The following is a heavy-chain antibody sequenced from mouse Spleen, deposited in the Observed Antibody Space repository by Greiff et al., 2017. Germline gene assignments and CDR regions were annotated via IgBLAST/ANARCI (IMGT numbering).Heavy chain of an antibody. V-gene: IGHV1-66*01. J-gene: IGHJ4*01. CDR1: GYSFTSYY. CDR3: ARGDYSYYYAMDY. Sequence: SGPELVKPGASVKISCKASGYSFTSYYIHWVKQRPGQGLEWIGWIYPGSGNTKYNEKFKGKATLTADTSSSTAYMQLSSLTSEDSAVYYCARGDYSYYYAMDYWGQGTSVTVSS. D-gene: IGHD1-1*01. CDR2: IYPGSGNT.